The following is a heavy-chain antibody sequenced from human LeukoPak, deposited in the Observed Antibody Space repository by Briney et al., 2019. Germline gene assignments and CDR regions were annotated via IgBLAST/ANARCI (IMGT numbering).Heavy chain of an antibody. CDR3: ARDGTIFGVVPSSPPDY. J-gene: IGHJ4*02. V-gene: IGHV3-30-3*01. Sequence: PGGSLRLSCAASGFTFSSYWMSWVRQAPGKGLEWVAVISYDGSNKYYADSVKGRFTISRDNSKNTLYLQMNSLRAEDTAVYYCARDGTIFGVVPSSPPDYWGQGTLVTVSS. CDR1: GFTFSSYW. D-gene: IGHD3-3*01. CDR2: ISYDGSNK.